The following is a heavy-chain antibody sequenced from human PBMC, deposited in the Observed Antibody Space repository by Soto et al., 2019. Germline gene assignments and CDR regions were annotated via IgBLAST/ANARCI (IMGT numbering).Heavy chain of an antibody. D-gene: IGHD3-3*01. CDR2: INDDGSER. V-gene: IGHV3-7*01. Sequence: EAQLVESGGGLVQPGGSLRLSCEASGFMFGVYWMSWVRQAPGKGLEWVANINDDGSERNYVDSVKGRFTISRDTPNNLLFLQMTSLRDEDTAVYYCAREFYGYYTYGPGDYLGQGTLVAVSS. CDR3: AREFYGYYTYGPGDY. J-gene: IGHJ4*02. CDR1: GFMFGVYW.